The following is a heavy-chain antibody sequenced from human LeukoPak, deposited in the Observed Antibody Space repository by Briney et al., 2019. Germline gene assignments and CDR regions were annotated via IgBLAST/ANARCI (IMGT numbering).Heavy chain of an antibody. V-gene: IGHV3-48*03. CDR1: GFPFSRYE. Sequence: GGSLRLSCAASGFPFSRYEMNWVRQPPGKGLEWVSYISSSGNTIYYADSVKGRFTISRDNAKNSLYLQMNSLRADDTAVYYCARDNHNGRRFDSWGQGTLVTVSS. D-gene: IGHD1-14*01. CDR3: ARDNHNGRRFDS. CDR2: ISSSGNTI. J-gene: IGHJ4*02.